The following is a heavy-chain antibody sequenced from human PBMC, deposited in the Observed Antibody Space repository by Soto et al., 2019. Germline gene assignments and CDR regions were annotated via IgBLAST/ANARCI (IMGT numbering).Heavy chain of an antibody. CDR3: ARDRNYGDFDY. CDR1: GYTFTSYG. V-gene: IGHV1-18*01. CDR2: ISAYNGNT. J-gene: IGHJ4*02. Sequence: QVQLVQSGAEVKKPGASVKVSCKASGYTFTSYGISWVRQAPGQGLEWMGWISAYNGNTNYAQKLQGRVTMTTDTSPSTAYLELRSLSSDGTAVYCCARDRNYGDFDYWGQGTLVTVSS. D-gene: IGHD4-17*01.